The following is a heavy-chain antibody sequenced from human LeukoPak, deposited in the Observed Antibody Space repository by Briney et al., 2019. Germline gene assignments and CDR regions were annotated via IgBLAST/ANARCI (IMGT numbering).Heavy chain of an antibody. J-gene: IGHJ6*02. CDR3: ARDYGSGWSYYYGMDV. V-gene: IGHV1-18*01. CDR2: SSGTGYNM. CDR1: GYTFSAYG. D-gene: IGHD6-19*01. Sequence: ASVKVSCKASGYTFSAYGITWVRQAPGQGLEWMAWSSGTGYNMEYAQKFQGRVTMTTDTSTSTAYLELRSLRSDDTAVYYCARDYGSGWSYYYGMDVWGQGTTVTVSS.